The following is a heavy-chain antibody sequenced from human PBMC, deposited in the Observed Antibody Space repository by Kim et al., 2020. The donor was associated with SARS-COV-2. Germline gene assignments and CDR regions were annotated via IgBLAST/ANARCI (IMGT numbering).Heavy chain of an antibody. CDR1: GFTFSGSA. D-gene: IGHD6-6*01. Sequence: GGSLRLSCAASGFTFSGSAMHWVRQASGKGLEWVGRIRSKANSYATAYAASVKGRFTISRDDSKNTAYLQMNSLKTEDTAVYYCTRHQAVSSIAARGPTYYYGMDVWGQGTTVTVSS. J-gene: IGHJ6*02. CDR2: IRSKANSYAT. V-gene: IGHV3-73*01. CDR3: TRHQAVSSIAARGPTYYYGMDV.